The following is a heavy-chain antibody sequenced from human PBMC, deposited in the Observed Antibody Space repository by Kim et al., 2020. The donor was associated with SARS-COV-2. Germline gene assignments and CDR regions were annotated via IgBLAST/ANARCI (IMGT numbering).Heavy chain of an antibody. D-gene: IGHD6-19*01. CDR1: GFTFSSYS. CDR3: ARARYSSGWYMSYFDY. Sequence: GGSLRLSCAASGFTFSSYSMNWVRQAPGKGLEWVSSISSSSSYIYYADSVKGRFTISRDNAKNSLYLQMNSLRAEDTAVYYCARARYSSGWYMSYFDYWGQGTLVTVSS. V-gene: IGHV3-21*01. CDR2: ISSSSSYI. J-gene: IGHJ4*02.